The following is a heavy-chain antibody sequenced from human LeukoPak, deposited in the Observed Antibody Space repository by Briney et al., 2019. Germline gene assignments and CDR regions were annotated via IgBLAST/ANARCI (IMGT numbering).Heavy chain of an antibody. Sequence: PGGSLRLSCAASGFTFTYYAMHWVRQAPGKGLEWVSVVSNDGSNQGYTDSVKGRFIISRDDSKSTVYLQMNSLRVDDTAMYYCARGPDPVVRGPRRAFDLWGQGTMVTVSS. J-gene: IGHJ3*01. D-gene: IGHD3-10*01. CDR1: GFTFTYYA. CDR3: ARGPDPVVRGPRRAFDL. V-gene: IGHV3-30-3*01. CDR2: VSNDGSNQ.